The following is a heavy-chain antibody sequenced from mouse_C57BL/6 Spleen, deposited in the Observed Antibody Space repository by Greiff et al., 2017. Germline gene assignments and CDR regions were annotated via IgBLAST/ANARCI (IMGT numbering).Heavy chain of an antibody. Sequence: VQLQQPGAELVMPGASVKLSCKASGYTFTSYWMHWVKQRPGQGLEWIGEIDPSDSYTNYNQQFKGKSTLTVDKSSSTAYMQLSSLTSEDSAVNYCARSGSRYYYAMDYWGQGTSVTVSS. CDR3: ARSGSRYYYAMDY. D-gene: IGHD1-1*01. J-gene: IGHJ4*01. V-gene: IGHV1-69*01. CDR2: IDPSDSYT. CDR1: GYTFTSYW.